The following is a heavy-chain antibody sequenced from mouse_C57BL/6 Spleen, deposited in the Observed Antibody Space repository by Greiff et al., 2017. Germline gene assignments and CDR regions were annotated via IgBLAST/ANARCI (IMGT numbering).Heavy chain of an antibody. J-gene: IGHJ4*01. Sequence: QVQLKQSGAELVKPGASVKLSCKASGYTFTEYTIHWVKQRSGQGLEWSGWFYPGSGSIKYNEKFKDKATLTASKSSSTVYMELSRLTSEDSAVYFCARHEEELPYYYAMDYWGQGTSVTVSS. V-gene: IGHV1-62-2*01. CDR3: ARHEEELPYYYAMDY. CDR2: FYPGSGSI. CDR1: GYTFTEYT. D-gene: IGHD2-1*01.